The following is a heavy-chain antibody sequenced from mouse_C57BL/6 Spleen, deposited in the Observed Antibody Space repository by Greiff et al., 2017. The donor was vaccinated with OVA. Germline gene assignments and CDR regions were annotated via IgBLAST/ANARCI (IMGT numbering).Heavy chain of an antibody. D-gene: IGHD2-4*01. Sequence: QVQLQQSGAELARPGASVKLSCKASGYTFTSYCIYWVKQRPGKGLEWIGEIYPRSGNTYYNEKFKGKATLTADNSSSTAYMELRSLTSEDSAVYVCAGITSFSCWGQGTLVTVSA. CDR1: GYTFTSYC. CDR2: IYPRSGNT. V-gene: IGHV1-81*01. CDR3: AGITSFSC. J-gene: IGHJ3*01.